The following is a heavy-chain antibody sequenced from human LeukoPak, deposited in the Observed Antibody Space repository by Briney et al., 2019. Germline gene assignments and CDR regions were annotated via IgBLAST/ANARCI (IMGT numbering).Heavy chain of an antibody. CDR3: ARGGQWLPRLDY. D-gene: IGHD6-19*01. Sequence: SETLSLTCTVSGGSISSYYWSWNRQPPGKGLEWIGYIYYSGSTNYNPSLKSRVTISVDTSKNQFSLKLSSVTAADTAVYYCARGGQWLPRLDYWGQGTLVTVSS. CDR2: IYYSGST. CDR1: GGSISSYY. J-gene: IGHJ4*02. V-gene: IGHV4-59*01.